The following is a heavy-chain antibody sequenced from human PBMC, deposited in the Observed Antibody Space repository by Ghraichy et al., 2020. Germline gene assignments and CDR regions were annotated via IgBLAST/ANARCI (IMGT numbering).Heavy chain of an antibody. CDR2: IYFGGST. CDR3: VSDWTYTRRLYD. J-gene: IGHJ4*02. CDR1: GGSISSSSYY. Sequence: SETLSLTCTVSGGSISSSSYYWGWIRQPPGKGLEWIGNIYFGGSTYYNPSLKSRVTISADASKNQFSLKLRSVTAADTAVYYCVSDWTYTRRLYDWGQGTLVTVSS. V-gene: IGHV4-39*01. D-gene: IGHD2/OR15-2a*01.